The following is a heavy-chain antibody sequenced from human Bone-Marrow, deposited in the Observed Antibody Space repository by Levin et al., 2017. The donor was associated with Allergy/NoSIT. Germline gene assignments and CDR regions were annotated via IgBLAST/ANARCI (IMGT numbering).Heavy chain of an antibody. J-gene: IGHJ6*03. Sequence: GESLKISCAASGFTFSDYYMSWIRQAPGKGLEWVSYISSSSSYTNYADSVKGRFTISRDNAKNSLYLQMNSLRAEDTAVYYCARDRLGYCSGGSCDYYYDYYMDVWGKGTTVTVSS. CDR1: GFTFSDYY. V-gene: IGHV3-11*06. CDR3: ARDRLGYCSGGSCDYYYDYYMDV. CDR2: ISSSSSYT. D-gene: IGHD2-15*01.